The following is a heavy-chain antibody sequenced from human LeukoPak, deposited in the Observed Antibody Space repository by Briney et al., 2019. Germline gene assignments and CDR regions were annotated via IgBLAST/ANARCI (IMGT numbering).Heavy chain of an antibody. CDR2: ISSSGSTI. Sequence: GGSLRLSCAASGFTFSSYEMNWVRQAPGKGLEWVSYISSSGSTIYYADSVKGRFTISRDNAKNSLYLQMNSLRAEDTAVYYCARPAVAGTRYWFDPWGQGTLVTVSS. V-gene: IGHV3-48*03. D-gene: IGHD6-19*01. CDR3: ARPAVAGTRYWFDP. J-gene: IGHJ5*02. CDR1: GFTFSSYE.